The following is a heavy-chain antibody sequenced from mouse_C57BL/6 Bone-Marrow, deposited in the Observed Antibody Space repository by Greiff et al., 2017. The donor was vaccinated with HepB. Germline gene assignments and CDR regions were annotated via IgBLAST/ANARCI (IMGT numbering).Heavy chain of an antibody. CDR3: ARLLYAMDY. CDR1: GFTFSSYG. V-gene: IGHV5-6*02. J-gene: IGHJ4*01. CDR2: ISSGGSYT. Sequence: DVKLVESGGDLVKPGGSLKLSCAASGFTFSSYGMSWVRQTPDKRLEWVATISSGGSYTYYPDSVKGRFTISRDNAKNTLYLQMSILKSEDTAMYYCARLLYAMDYWGQGTSVTVSS.